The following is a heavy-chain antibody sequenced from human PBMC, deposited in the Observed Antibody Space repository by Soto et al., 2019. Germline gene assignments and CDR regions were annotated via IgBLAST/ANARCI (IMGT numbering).Heavy chain of an antibody. D-gene: IGHD3-16*01. CDR3: ARSLGMGGDGYN. Sequence: QVQLVESGGDLVKPGGSLRLSCAASGFTSSDYYMSWLRQAPGKGRERVSNISSSGRTIYYADSVKGRFTISRDNAKNSLYLQMNSLRAEDTAVYYCARSLGMGGDGYNWGQGTLVTVSS. CDR1: GFTSSDYY. J-gene: IGHJ4*02. V-gene: IGHV3-11*01. CDR2: ISSSGRTI.